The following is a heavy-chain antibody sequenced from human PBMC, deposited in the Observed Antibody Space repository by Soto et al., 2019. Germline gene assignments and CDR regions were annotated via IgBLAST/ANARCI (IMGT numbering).Heavy chain of an antibody. Sequence: QVQLVESGGGVVQPGRSLRLSCAASGFTFSSYGMHWVRQAPGKGLEWVAVISYDGSNKYYADTVKGRFTISRDNSKNTLYLPMNSLRAEDTAVYYCAKDRKERYCSGGSCYSYYYYYGMDVWGQGTTVTVSS. CDR3: AKDRKERYCSGGSCYSYYYYYGMDV. D-gene: IGHD2-15*01. CDR1: GFTFSSYG. CDR2: ISYDGSNK. J-gene: IGHJ6*02. V-gene: IGHV3-30*18.